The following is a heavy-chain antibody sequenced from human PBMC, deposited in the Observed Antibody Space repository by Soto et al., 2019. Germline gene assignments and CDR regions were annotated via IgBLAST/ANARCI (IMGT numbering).Heavy chain of an antibody. J-gene: IGHJ4*02. CDR1: GFTFSDHY. CDR3: VRVRSGASTRVFDY. CDR2: IRNRANSYGT. V-gene: IGHV3-72*01. Sequence: EVQLVESGGGSVQPGGSLRLSCAASGFTFSDHYMDWVRQAPGKGLEWAGRIRNRANSYGTDYAAAVKGRFTISRDDSRNSLYLQMSSLRTEDTAVYYCVRVRSGASTRVFDYWGQGTLVTVSS. D-gene: IGHD2-2*01.